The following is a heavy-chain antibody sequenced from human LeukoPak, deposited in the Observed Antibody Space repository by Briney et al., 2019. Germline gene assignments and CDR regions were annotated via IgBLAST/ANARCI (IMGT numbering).Heavy chain of an antibody. Sequence: GGSLRLSCAVSGFTFSNYAMTWVRQAPGKGLEWVSAISGSGDNTYYTDSVRGRFTISRDNSKNTLCLQMNSLRAEDTALYYCAKDMRYNWNSFDYWGQGTLVTVSS. V-gene: IGHV3-23*01. D-gene: IGHD1-7*01. CDR3: AKDMRYNWNSFDY. CDR1: GFTFSNYA. CDR2: ISGSGDNT. J-gene: IGHJ4*02.